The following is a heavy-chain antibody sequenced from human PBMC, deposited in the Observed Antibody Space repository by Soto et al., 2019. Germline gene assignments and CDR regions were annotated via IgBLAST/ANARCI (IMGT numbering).Heavy chain of an antibody. V-gene: IGHV4-61*01. J-gene: IGHJ4*02. CDR2: IYHSGTT. Sequence: QVQLQESGPGLLKPSATLSLTCTVSGGSISSGSYYWTWIRQPPGKGLEWIGYIYHSGTTNYNASLKSRVTITVDTSKNQFFLKLNSMTAADTAVYYCARDSSGRHDYWGQGTLVTVSS. CDR1: GGSISSGSYY. CDR3: ARDSSGRHDY. D-gene: IGHD3-22*01.